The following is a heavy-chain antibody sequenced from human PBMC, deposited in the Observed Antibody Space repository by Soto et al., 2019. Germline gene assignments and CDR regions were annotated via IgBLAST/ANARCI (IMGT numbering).Heavy chain of an antibody. CDR3: AKVMDYYGSGRSLDAFDI. CDR1: GFTFSNHG. Sequence: GGSLRLSCAASGFTFSNHGMSLVRQAQGQGLEWVSGISGSGYTTFYADSVKGRLTISRDNSNNALYLQAISLRAEDTGIYYCAKVMDYYGSGRSLDAFDIWGQGTMVTVSS. D-gene: IGHD3-10*01. CDR2: ISGSGYTT. J-gene: IGHJ3*02. V-gene: IGHV3-23*01.